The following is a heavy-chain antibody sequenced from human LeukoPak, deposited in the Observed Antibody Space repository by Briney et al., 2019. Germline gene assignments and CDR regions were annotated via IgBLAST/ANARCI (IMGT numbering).Heavy chain of an antibody. Sequence: GSLRLSCAASGFTFSSYRMNWVRQPPGKGLEWIGEINHSGSTNYNPSLKSRVTISLDTSKNQFSLNLNSVTAADTAVYYCARGPSIQLWSDPYYYYGMDVWGQGTTVTVSS. D-gene: IGHD5-18*01. J-gene: IGHJ6*02. CDR2: INHSGST. CDR3: ARGPSIQLWSDPYYYYGMDV. V-gene: IGHV4-34*01. CDR1: GFTFSSYR.